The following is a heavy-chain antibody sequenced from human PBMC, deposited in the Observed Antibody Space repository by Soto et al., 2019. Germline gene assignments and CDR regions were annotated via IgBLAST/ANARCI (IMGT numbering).Heavy chain of an antibody. J-gene: IGHJ6*03. Sequence: PGGSLRLSCAASGFTFSSYAMSWVRQAPGKGLEWVSAISGSGGSTYYADSVKGRFTISRDNSKNTLYLQMNSLRAEDTAVYYCAKVKEKVIIWDYYYMDVWGKGTTVTVSS. CDR3: AKVKEKVIIWDYYYMDV. CDR2: ISGSGGST. CDR1: GFTFSSYA. D-gene: IGHD3-3*01. V-gene: IGHV3-23*01.